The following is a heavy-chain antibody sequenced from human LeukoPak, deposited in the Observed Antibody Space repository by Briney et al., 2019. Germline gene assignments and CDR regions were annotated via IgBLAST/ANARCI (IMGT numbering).Heavy chain of an antibody. Sequence: GGSLRLSCAASGFTLSSYGMHWVRQAPGKGLEWVAVIWYDGSNKYYADSVKGRFTISRDNSKNTLYLQMNSLRAEDTAVYYCARDQGYYGMDVWGQGTTVTVSS. J-gene: IGHJ6*02. CDR1: GFTLSSYG. V-gene: IGHV3-33*08. CDR2: IWYDGSNK. CDR3: ARDQGYYGMDV.